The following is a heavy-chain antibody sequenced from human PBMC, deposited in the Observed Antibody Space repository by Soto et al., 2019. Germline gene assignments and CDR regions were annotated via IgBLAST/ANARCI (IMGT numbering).Heavy chain of an antibody. V-gene: IGHV1-18*04. D-gene: IGHD6-6*01. Sequence: QVQLVQSGAEVKKPGASVKVSCKASGYTFTSYGISWVRQAPGQGLEWMGWISAYNGNTNYAQKLQGRVTMTTDTSTSTAYRELRSLRSDDTAVYYCERDVWGQLVSPPFDYWGQGTLVTVSS. CDR2: ISAYNGNT. CDR3: ERDVWGQLVSPPFDY. CDR1: GYTFTSYG. J-gene: IGHJ4*02.